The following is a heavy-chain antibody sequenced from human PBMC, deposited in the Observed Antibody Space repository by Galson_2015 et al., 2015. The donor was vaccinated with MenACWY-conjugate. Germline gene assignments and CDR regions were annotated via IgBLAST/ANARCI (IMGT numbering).Heavy chain of an antibody. CDR1: GFTFSDRY. D-gene: IGHD1-1*01. V-gene: IGHV3-72*01. Sequence: SLRLSCAGSGFTFSDRYMDWIRQAPGKGLEWVARSRNKASSYSTEYAASVKGRSTVSRDESGNTFYLEMSGLKSEDTAVYFCTRGHAATRYFDSWGQGTLVTVSS. CDR2: SRNKASSYST. J-gene: IGHJ4*02. CDR3: TRGHAATRYFDS.